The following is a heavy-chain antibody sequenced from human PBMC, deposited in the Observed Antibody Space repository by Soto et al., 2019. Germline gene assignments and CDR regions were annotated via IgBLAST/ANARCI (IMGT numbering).Heavy chain of an antibody. J-gene: IGHJ6*02. V-gene: IGHV1-18*04. Sequence: ASVKVSCKASGYTFTSYGISWVRQAPGQGLEWMGWISAYNGNTNYAQKLQGRVTMTTDTSTSTAYMELRSLRSDDTAVYYCARDLMIVVVITTSYYYGMDVWGQGTTVTVSS. CDR3: ARDLMIVVVITTSYYYGMDV. D-gene: IGHD3-22*01. CDR1: GYTFTSYG. CDR2: ISAYNGNT.